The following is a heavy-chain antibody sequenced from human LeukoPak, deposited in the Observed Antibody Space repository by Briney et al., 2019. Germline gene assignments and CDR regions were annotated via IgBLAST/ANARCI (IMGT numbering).Heavy chain of an antibody. J-gene: IGHJ4*02. CDR2: ISYDGSNK. D-gene: IGHD6-19*01. V-gene: IGHV3-30*18. CDR3: AKGYGSGWYVFDY. Sequence: GGSLRLSCAASGFTFSSYGMHWVRQAPGKGLEWVAVISYDGSNKYYADSVKGRFTISRDNSKNTLYLQMNSLRAEDTAVYYCAKGYGSGWYVFDYWGQGTLVTVFS. CDR1: GFTFSSYG.